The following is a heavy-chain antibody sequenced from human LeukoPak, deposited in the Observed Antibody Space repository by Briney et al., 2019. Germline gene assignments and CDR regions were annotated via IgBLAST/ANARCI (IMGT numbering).Heavy chain of an antibody. CDR3: AKVRYYDILTGYFDY. V-gene: IGHV3-23*01. J-gene: IGHJ4*02. CDR1: GFTFSSYA. Sequence: GGSLRLSCAASGFTFSSYAMSWVRQAPGKGLEWVSAISVSGGSTYYADSVKGRFTISRDNSKNTLYLQMNSLRAEDTAVYYCAKVRYYDILTGYFDYWGQGTLVTVSS. D-gene: IGHD3-9*01. CDR2: ISVSGGST.